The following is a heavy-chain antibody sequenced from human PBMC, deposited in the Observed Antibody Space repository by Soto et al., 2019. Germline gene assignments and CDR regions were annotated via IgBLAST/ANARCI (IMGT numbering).Heavy chain of an antibody. CDR2: IYYSGST. V-gene: IGHV4-31*03. D-gene: IGHD3-10*01. CDR1: GGSISSCGYY. J-gene: IGHJ5*02. Sequence: SETLSLTCTVSGGSISSCGYYWSWIRQHPGKGLEWIGYIYYSGSTYYNPSLKSRVTISVDTSKNQFSLKLSSVTAADTAVYYCASNNFYYHPFDPWGQGTLVTVSS. CDR3: ASNNFYYHPFDP.